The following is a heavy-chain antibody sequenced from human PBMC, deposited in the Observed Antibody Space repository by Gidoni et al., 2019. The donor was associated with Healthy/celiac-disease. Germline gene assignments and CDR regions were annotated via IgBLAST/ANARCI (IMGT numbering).Heavy chain of an antibody. Sequence: QVQLVQPGAEVKKPGSSVKVSCKASGGPFRSYAISWVRQAPGQGLEWMGGIIPIFGTANYAQKFQGRVTITADESTSTAYMELSSLRSEDTAVYYCARDRDIVVVPAAIGYYYYGMDVWGQGTTVTVSS. D-gene: IGHD2-2*02. CDR2: IIPIFGTA. V-gene: IGHV1-69*01. CDR1: GGPFRSYA. CDR3: ARDRDIVVVPAAIGYYYYGMDV. J-gene: IGHJ6*02.